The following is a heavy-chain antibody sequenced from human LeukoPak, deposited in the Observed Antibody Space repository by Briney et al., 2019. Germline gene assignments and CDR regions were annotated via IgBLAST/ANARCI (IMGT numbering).Heavy chain of an antibody. V-gene: IGHV1-8*01. J-gene: IGHJ5*02. Sequence: ASVKVSCKASGYTFTSYDINWVRQATGQGLEWMGWMNPNSGNTGYAQKFQGRVTMTRNTSISTAYMELSSLRSEDTAVYYCATICGGDCYSNWFDPWGQGTLVTVSS. CDR1: GYTFTSYD. CDR3: ATICGGDCYSNWFDP. CDR2: MNPNSGNT. D-gene: IGHD2-21*02.